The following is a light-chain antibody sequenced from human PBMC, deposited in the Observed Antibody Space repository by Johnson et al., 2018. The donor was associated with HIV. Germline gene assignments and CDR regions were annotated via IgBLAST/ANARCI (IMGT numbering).Light chain of an antibody. CDR3: GTWDSSLSAHYV. Sequence: QSVLTQPPSVSAAPGQKVTISCSGTSSNVGNNYVSWYQQFPGTAPKLIIYEKNKRPSGIPDRFSASKSGTSATLAITGLHTGDEADYYCGTWDSSLSAHYVFRTGTKVTVL. J-gene: IGLJ1*01. V-gene: IGLV1-51*02. CDR1: SSNVGNNY. CDR2: EKN.